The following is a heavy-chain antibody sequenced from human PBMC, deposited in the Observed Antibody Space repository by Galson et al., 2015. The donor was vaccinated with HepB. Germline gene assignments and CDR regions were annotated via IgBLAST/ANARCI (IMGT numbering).Heavy chain of an antibody. V-gene: IGHV3-30-3*01. D-gene: IGHD3-10*01. J-gene: IGHJ5*02. Sequence: SLRLSCAASGFTFSSYAMHWVRQAPGKGLEWVAVISYDGSNKYYADSVKGRFTISRDNSKNTLYLQMNSLGAEDTALYYCARDRNTMVRGVIYNWFDPWGQGTLVTVSS. CDR3: ARDRNTMVRGVIYNWFDP. CDR2: ISYDGSNK. CDR1: GFTFSSYA.